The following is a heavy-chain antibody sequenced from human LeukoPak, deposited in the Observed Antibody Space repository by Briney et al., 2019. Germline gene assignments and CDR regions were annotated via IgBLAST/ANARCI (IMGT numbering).Heavy chain of an antibody. CDR1: GFTFSDYS. J-gene: IGHJ4*02. V-gene: IGHV3-48*01. D-gene: IGHD6-19*01. CDR3: AREWGPIAVSGGPGY. CDR2: IDSRSTTI. Sequence: GGSLRLSCAASGFTFSDYSMNWVRQAPGKGLEWVAYIDSRSTTIYYADSAKGRFTISRDNSKNTLFLQMNSLRAEDTAVYYCAREWGPIAVSGGPGYWGQGALVTVSS.